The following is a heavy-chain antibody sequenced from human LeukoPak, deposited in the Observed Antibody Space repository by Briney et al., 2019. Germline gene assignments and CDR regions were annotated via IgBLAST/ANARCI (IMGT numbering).Heavy chain of an antibody. CDR1: GYTLTGYF. CDR2: INPNSGGT. V-gene: IGHV1-2*02. Sequence: ASVKVSCKASGYTLTGYFMHWVRQAPGQGLEWMGWINPNSGGTNYAQKVQGRVTMTRDTSISTAYMELSRLRSDDTAVYCCARGNPGSMIGDIWGQGTMVTVSS. CDR3: ARGNPGSMIGDI. J-gene: IGHJ3*02. D-gene: IGHD3-10*02.